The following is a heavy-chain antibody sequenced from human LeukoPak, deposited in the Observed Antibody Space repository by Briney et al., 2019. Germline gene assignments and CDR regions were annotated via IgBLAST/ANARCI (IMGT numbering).Heavy chain of an antibody. CDR2: ISRTNSI. CDR3: ARDHDWGFDY. Sequence: GGFLRLSCAASGFIFNSYAMNWIRQAPGKGLEWVSYISRTNSIYYSDSVRGRFTISRDNAKNSLYLQMNSLRDEDTAVYYCARDHDWGFDYWGQGILVAVSS. D-gene: IGHD2-21*01. J-gene: IGHJ4*02. CDR1: GFIFNSYA. V-gene: IGHV3-48*02.